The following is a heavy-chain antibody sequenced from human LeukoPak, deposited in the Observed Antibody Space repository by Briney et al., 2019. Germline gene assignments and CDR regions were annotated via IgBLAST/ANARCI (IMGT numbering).Heavy chain of an antibody. D-gene: IGHD7-27*01. Sequence: SETLSLTCAVYGGSFSGYYWSWIRQPPGKGLEWIGEINHRGSTNYNPSLKSRVTISVDTSKNQFSLKLSSVTAADTAVYYCARTGEAGGDYWGQGTLVTVSS. CDR2: INHRGST. CDR1: GGSFSGYY. J-gene: IGHJ4*02. CDR3: ARTGEAGGDY. V-gene: IGHV4-34*01.